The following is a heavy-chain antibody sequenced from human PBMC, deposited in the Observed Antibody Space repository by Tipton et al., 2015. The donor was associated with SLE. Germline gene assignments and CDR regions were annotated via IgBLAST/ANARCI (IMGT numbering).Heavy chain of an antibody. CDR1: GYSISSGYY. J-gene: IGHJ4*02. V-gene: IGHV4-38-2*01. Sequence: GSLRLSCAVSGYSISSGYYWGWIRQPPGKGLEWIATIFHTGSTYYNPSLKSRVTISVDTSKNQFSLRVSSAIAADTAVYYCARMFRAASGGFDYWGQGTLVTVSS. CDR3: ARMFRAASGGFDY. D-gene: IGHD6-13*01. CDR2: IFHTGST.